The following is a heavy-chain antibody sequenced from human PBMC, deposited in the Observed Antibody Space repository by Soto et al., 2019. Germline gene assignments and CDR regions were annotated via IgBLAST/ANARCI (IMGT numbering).Heavy chain of an antibody. CDR2: ISSSSSYI. CDR3: ARGLFRDITGTTGPIFGV. CDR1: GFTFSSYS. D-gene: IGHD1-7*01. Sequence: EVQLVESGGGLVKPGGSLRLSCAASGFTFSSYSMNWVRQAPGKGLEWVSSISSSSSYIYYADSVKGRFTISRDNAKNSRYLEMNSLRAEDTAVYYWARGLFRDITGTTGPIFGVWGQGTTVTVSS. V-gene: IGHV3-21*01. J-gene: IGHJ6*02.